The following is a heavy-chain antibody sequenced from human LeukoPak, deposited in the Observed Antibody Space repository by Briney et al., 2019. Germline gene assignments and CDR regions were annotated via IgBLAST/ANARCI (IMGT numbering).Heavy chain of an antibody. Sequence: SETLSLTCAVSGGSISSSNWWSWVRQPPGKGLEWIGEINHSGSTNYNPSLKSRVTISVDTSKNQFSLKLSSVTAADTAVYYCARGPVTSSSWYDYWGQGTLVTVSS. CDR3: ARGPVTSSSWYDY. CDR2: INHSGST. J-gene: IGHJ4*02. D-gene: IGHD6-13*01. CDR1: GGSISSSNW. V-gene: IGHV4-4*02.